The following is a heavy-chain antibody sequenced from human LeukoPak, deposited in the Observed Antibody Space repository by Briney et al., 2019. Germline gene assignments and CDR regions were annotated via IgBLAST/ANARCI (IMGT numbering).Heavy chain of an antibody. CDR3: ASPRNSSGYYFIFDY. CDR1: RFTFSDYY. V-gene: IGHV3-23*01. J-gene: IGHJ4*02. D-gene: IGHD3-22*01. Sequence: GGSLRLSCPASRFTFSDYYMSWIRQAPGKGLEWVSGISASGGSTYYADSVKGRFTISRDNSKNTLYLQMNSLRAEETGVYYCASPRNSSGYYFIFDYWGQGTLVTVSS. CDR2: ISASGGST.